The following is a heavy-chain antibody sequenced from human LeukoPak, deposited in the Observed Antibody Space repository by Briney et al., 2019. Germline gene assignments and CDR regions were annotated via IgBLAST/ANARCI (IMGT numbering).Heavy chain of an antibody. CDR3: ARLPKYSRPLNY. CDR2: MNPNSGNT. J-gene: IGHJ4*02. CDR1: GYTFTSYD. Sequence: ASVKVSCKASGYTFTSYDINWVRQATGQGLEWMGWMNPNSGNTAYAQKFQGRVTMSRDTSISTAYMELSSLRSEDTAVYYCARLPKYSRPLNYWGQGTLVTVSS. D-gene: IGHD6-6*01. V-gene: IGHV1-8*01.